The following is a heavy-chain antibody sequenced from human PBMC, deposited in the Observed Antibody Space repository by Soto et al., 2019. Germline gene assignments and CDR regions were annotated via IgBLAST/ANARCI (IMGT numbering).Heavy chain of an antibody. CDR2: VNPNTGLT. J-gene: IGHJ4*02. Sequence: ASVQVSCKASGYTFTALYMNWVRQAPGQGLEWMGWVNPNTGLTKYAQKFQGRVIMTRDTSINTAYMELSGLTSDDTAVYYCTNLRRGFWGQGTLVTVS. D-gene: IGHD6-25*01. V-gene: IGHV1-2*02. CDR3: TNLRRGF. CDR1: GYTFTALY.